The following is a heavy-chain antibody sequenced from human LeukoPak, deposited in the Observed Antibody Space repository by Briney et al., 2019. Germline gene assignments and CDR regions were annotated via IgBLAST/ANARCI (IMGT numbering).Heavy chain of an antibody. CDR1: GFTFSSYS. Sequence: GGSLRLSCAASGFTFSSYSMDWVRQAPGKGLEWVSSISSSSSYIYYADSVKGRFTISRDNAKNSLYLQVNSLRAEDTAVYYCARFPYYYDSSGYQDDYWGQGTLVTVSS. CDR3: ARFPYYYDSSGYQDDY. J-gene: IGHJ4*02. V-gene: IGHV3-21*01. D-gene: IGHD3-22*01. CDR2: ISSSSSYI.